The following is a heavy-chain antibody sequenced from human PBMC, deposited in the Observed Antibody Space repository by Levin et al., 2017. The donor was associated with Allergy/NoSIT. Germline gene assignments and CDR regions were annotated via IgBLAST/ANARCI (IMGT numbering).Heavy chain of an antibody. Sequence: SCTVSGGSISTSSYYWGWIRQPPGKGLEWIGSIYYSGSTYYNPSLKSRVTISVDTSKNQFSLKLSSVTAADTAVYYCARLGLHLGELWSYWGQGTLVTVSS. CDR1: GGSISTSSYY. D-gene: IGHD3-16*01. CDR3: ARLGLHLGELWSY. J-gene: IGHJ4*02. CDR2: IYYSGST. V-gene: IGHV4-39*01.